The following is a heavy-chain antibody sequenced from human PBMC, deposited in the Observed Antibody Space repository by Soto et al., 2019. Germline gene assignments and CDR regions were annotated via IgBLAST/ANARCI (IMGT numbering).Heavy chain of an antibody. Sequence: SETLSLTCTVSGGSISSYYWSWIRQPPGKGLEWIGYIYYSGSTNYNPSLKSRVTISVDTSKNQFSLKLSSVTAADTAVYYCARHRRIGDSYYYYYGMDVWGQGTTVTVSS. CDR2: IYYSGST. J-gene: IGHJ6*02. CDR1: GGSISSYY. V-gene: IGHV4-59*01. D-gene: IGHD2-21*02. CDR3: ARHRRIGDSYYYYYGMDV.